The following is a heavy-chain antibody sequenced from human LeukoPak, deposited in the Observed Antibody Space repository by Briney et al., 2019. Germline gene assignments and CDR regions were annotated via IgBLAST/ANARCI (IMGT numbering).Heavy chain of an antibody. CDR2: ISGSGGST. Sequence: GGSLRLSCAASGFTFSNYAMNWVRQAPGKGLEWVSVISGSGGSTYYADSVKGRFTISRDNSKNTLYLQMNSLRAEDTAVYYCAKDTAVAGTFYFDYWGQGTLVTVSS. D-gene: IGHD6-19*01. CDR3: AKDTAVAGTFYFDY. CDR1: GFTFSNYA. J-gene: IGHJ4*02. V-gene: IGHV3-23*01.